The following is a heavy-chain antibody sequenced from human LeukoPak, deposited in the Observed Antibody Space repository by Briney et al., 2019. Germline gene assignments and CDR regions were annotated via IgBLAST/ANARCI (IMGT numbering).Heavy chain of an antibody. D-gene: IGHD6-13*01. J-gene: IGHJ4*02. CDR1: GGSISSGDYY. CDR2: IYYSGGT. Sequence: SETLSLTCTVSGGSISSGDYYWSWIRQPPGKGLEWIGYIYYSGGTYYNPSLKSRVTISVDRSKNQFSLKLSSVTAADTAVYYCARGVRSSSNFDCWGQGTLVTVSS. CDR3: ARGVRSSSNFDC. V-gene: IGHV4-30-4*01.